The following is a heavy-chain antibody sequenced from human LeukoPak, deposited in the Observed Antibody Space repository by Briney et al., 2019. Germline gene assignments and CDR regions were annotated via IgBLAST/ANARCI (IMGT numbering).Heavy chain of an antibody. D-gene: IGHD5-18*01. Sequence: TGRSLRLSCAASGFTFSSYGMHWVRQAPGKGLEWVAVIWYDGSNKYYADSVKGRFTISRDNSKNTLYLQMNSLRAEDTAVYYCARRVTIADAFDIWGQGTMVTVSS. CDR1: GFTFSSYG. CDR2: IWYDGSNK. J-gene: IGHJ3*02. V-gene: IGHV3-33*08. CDR3: ARRVTIADAFDI.